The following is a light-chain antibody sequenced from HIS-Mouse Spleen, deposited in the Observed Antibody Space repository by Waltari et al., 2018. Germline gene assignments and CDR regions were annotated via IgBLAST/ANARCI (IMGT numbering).Light chain of an antibody. CDR1: CSDVGGYTY. Sequence: QSALTQPRSVSGSPGQSVTISCTGTCSDVGGYTYVSWYQQHPGKAPKLMIYDVSKRPSGVPDRFSGSKSGNTASLTISGLQAEDEADYYCCSYAGSYTYVFGTGTKVTVL. V-gene: IGLV2-11*01. CDR3: CSYAGSYTYV. J-gene: IGLJ1*01. CDR2: DVS.